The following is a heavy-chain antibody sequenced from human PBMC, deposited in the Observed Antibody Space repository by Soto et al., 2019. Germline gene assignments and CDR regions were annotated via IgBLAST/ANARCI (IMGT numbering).Heavy chain of an antibody. V-gene: IGHV4-30-4*01. D-gene: IGHD1-1*01. J-gene: IGHJ6*02. Sequence: PSETLSLTCTVSGGSISSGDYYWSWIRQPPGKGLEWIGYIYYSGSTYYNPSLKSRVTISVDTSKNQFSLKLSSVTAADTAVYYCASETGTRYYYYGMDVWGQGTTVTVYS. CDR1: GGSISSGDYY. CDR3: ASETGTRYYYYGMDV. CDR2: IYYSGST.